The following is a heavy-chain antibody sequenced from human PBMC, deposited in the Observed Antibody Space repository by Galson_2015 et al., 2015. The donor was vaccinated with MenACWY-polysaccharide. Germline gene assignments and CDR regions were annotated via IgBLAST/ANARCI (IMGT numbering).Heavy chain of an antibody. CDR2: ISWNSGSI. D-gene: IGHD3-16*01. V-gene: IGHV3-9*01. CDR3: AKDMITFGGVINMGLGY. Sequence: FLRLSCAASGFTFDDYAKHWVRHAPGKGLEWVSGISWNSGSIGYADSVKGRFTISRDNAKNSLYLQMNSLRAEDTALYYCAKDMITFGGVINMGLGYWGQGTLVTVSS. CDR1: GFTFDDYA. J-gene: IGHJ4*02.